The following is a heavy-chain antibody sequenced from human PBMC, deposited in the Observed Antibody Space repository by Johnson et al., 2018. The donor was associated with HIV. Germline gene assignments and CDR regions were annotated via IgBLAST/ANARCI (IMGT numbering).Heavy chain of an antibody. Sequence: QVQLVESGGRVVQPGRSLRLSCAASGFNFSKFGMHWVRQAPGKGLQWVAVIWYDGSSTYFADSVTGRFTISRDNSKNTLYLQMNSLRADDTAIYYCAQDLDTLAPYVAFDMWGQGTMVTVSS. J-gene: IGHJ3*02. CDR1: GFNFSKFG. V-gene: IGHV3-33*06. CDR3: AQDLDTLAPYVAFDM. CDR2: IWYDGSST. D-gene: IGHD2-2*02.